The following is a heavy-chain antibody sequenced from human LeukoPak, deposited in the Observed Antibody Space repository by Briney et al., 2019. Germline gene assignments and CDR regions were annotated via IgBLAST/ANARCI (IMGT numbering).Heavy chain of an antibody. Sequence: GASVKVSCKVSGYTLTELSMHWVRQAPGKGLEWMGGFDPEDGETIYAQKFQGRVTMTEDTSTDTAYMELSSLRSEDTAVYYCATVTRGDYAGFYYYMDVWGKGTTVTISS. CDR2: FDPEDGET. V-gene: IGHV1-24*01. D-gene: IGHD2-21*02. CDR1: GYTLTELS. CDR3: ATVTRGDYAGFYYYMDV. J-gene: IGHJ6*03.